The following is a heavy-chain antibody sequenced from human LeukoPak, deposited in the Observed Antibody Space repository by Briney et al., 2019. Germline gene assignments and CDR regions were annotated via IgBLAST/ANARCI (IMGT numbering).Heavy chain of an antibody. V-gene: IGHV3-23*01. CDR2: ISPSGDST. Sequence: PGGSLRLSCVVSGITFSSYAMNWVRQAPGKGLEWVSGISPSGDSTFYADSVKGRFTISRDNSKNTLYFQLHSRRAEDTALYYWAKDRILANFAGGFDYWGQGTPVTVSS. CDR1: GITFSSYA. D-gene: IGHD1-26*01. CDR3: AKDRILANFAGGFDY. J-gene: IGHJ4*02.